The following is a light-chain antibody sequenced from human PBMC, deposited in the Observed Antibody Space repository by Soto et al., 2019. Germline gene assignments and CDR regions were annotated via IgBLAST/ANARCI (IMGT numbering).Light chain of an antibody. J-gene: IGLJ2*01. CDR3: SSYAGSNKVV. CDR1: SSDVGGYNY. V-gene: IGLV2-8*01. Sequence: QSVLTQPPSASGSPGQSVTISCTGTSSDVGGYNYVSWYQQHPGKAPKLMIYEVSKRSSGVPDRFSGSKSGNTASLTVSGLQAEDEADYYCSSYAGSNKVVFGGGTKLTVL. CDR2: EVS.